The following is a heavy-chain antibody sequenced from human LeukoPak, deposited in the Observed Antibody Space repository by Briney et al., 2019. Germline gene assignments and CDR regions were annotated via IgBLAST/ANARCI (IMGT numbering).Heavy chain of an antibody. V-gene: IGHV4-4*02. CDR1: GGSISSSNW. D-gene: IGHD6-13*01. CDR2: IYHSGST. CDR3: ARGGSSSWLEYYFDY. J-gene: IGHJ4*02. Sequence: SETLSLTCAVSGGSISSSNWWGWVRQPPGKGLEWIGEIYHSGSTNYNPSLKSRVTISVDKSKNQFSLKLSSVTAADTAVYYCARGGSSSWLEYYFDYWGQGTLVTVSS.